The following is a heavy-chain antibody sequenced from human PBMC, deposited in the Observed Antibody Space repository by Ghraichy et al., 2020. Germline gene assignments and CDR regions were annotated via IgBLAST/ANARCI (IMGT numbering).Heavy chain of an antibody. CDR3: ARLWHGDYYYYGMDV. J-gene: IGHJ6*02. D-gene: IGHD4-17*01. CDR2: IYSSGGT. Sequence: SETLSLTCTVSGGSISGYYWSWVRQPAGKGLEWIGRIYSSGGTNFKPSLESRVTMSVDTSKNQFSLKLSSVTAADTAVYYCARLWHGDYYYYGMDVWGQGTTVTVYS. CDR1: GGSISGYY. V-gene: IGHV4-4*07.